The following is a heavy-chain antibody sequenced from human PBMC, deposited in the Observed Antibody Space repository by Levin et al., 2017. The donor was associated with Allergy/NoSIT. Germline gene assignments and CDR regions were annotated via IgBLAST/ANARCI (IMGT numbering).Heavy chain of an antibody. J-gene: IGHJ4*02. CDR3: GRRGGSGWHGGFDY. CDR2: IYFSGST. V-gene: IGHV4-39*01. Sequence: NPSETLSLICSVSGGPITITSYYWGWIRQPPGKGLEWIGNIYFSGSTYYSPSLKSRVTISVDTSKNQFSLRLTSVTAAETAVYYCGRRGGSGWHGGFDYWGQGTLVTVSS. CDR1: GGPITITSYY. D-gene: IGHD6-19*01.